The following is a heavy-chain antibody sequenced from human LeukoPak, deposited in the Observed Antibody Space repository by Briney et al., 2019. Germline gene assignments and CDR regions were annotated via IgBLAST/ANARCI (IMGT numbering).Heavy chain of an antibody. CDR2: ISGSGGST. CDR1: GFTFSSYA. CDR3: AKDTYYDILTGYQRAYYFDY. Sequence: GRSRRLSCATSGFTFSSYAMSWVRQAPGKGLEWVSDISGSGGSTYYADSVKGRFTISRDNSKNTLYLQMNSLRAEDTAVYYCAKDTYYDILTGYQRAYYFDYWGQGTLVTVSS. D-gene: IGHD3-9*01. V-gene: IGHV3-23*01. J-gene: IGHJ4*02.